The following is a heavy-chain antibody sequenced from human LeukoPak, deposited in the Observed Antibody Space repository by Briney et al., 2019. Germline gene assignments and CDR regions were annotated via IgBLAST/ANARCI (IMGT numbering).Heavy chain of an antibody. J-gene: IGHJ4*02. Sequence: SSETLSLTCAVYGRSFSGYSSSWIRQPPGKGMEWTGEIKHSGSTNYNPSLKSRVTISVDTSKNQFSLKLSSVTAADTAVYYCARGDPANWAIDYWGQGTLVTVSS. CDR3: ARGDPANWAIDY. V-gene: IGHV4-34*01. D-gene: IGHD7-27*01. CDR1: GRSFSGYS. CDR2: IKHSGST.